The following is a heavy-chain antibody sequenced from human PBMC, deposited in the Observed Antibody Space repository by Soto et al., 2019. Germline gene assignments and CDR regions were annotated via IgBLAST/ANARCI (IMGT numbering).Heavy chain of an antibody. CDR1: GFTFSSYA. CDR3: ATEKGNYFDSSGPFDY. D-gene: IGHD3-22*01. CDR2: IYSGGST. J-gene: IGHJ4*02. V-gene: IGHV3-66*01. Sequence: GGSLRLSCAASGFTFSSYAMHWVRQAPGKGLEWVSVIYSGGSTYYADSVKGRFTISRDNSKNTLYLQMNSLRAEDTAVYYCATEKGNYFDSSGPFDYWAQGTLVTVSS.